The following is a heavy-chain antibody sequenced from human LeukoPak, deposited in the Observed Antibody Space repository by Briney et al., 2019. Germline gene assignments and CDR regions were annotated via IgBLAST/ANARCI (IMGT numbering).Heavy chain of an antibody. J-gene: IGHJ4*02. CDR1: GGTFSSYT. CDR2: IIPILGIA. Sequence: ASVKLSCKASGGTFSSYTISWVRQAPGQGLEWMGRIIPILGIANYAQKFQGRVTITADKSTSTAYMELSSLRSEDTGVYYCARDAGRSTFGGVIVPPYFDYWGQGTLVTVSS. V-gene: IGHV1-69*04. CDR3: ARDAGRSTFGGVIVPPYFDY. D-gene: IGHD3-16*02.